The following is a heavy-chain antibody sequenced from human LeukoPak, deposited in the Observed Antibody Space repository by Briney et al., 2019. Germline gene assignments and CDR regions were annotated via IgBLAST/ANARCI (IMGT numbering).Heavy chain of an antibody. CDR2: ISGSGGST. Sequence: GGSLRLSCAAAGFTFSSYAMSWVRQAPGKGLEWASAISGSGGSTYYADSVKGRFTISRDNSKNTLYLQMNSLRAEDTAVYYCAKAVRNYYDSSGYIDYWGPGNPGHRLL. CDR3: AKAVRNYYDSSGYIDY. D-gene: IGHD3-22*01. J-gene: IGHJ4*02. V-gene: IGHV3-23*01. CDR1: GFTFSSYA.